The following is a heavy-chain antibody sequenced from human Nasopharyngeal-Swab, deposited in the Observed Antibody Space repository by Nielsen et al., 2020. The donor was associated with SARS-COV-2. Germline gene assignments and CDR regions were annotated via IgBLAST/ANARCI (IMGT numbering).Heavy chain of an antibody. D-gene: IGHD6-13*01. CDR1: GFTVSSNY. CDR3: ARDGQQLAFDY. Sequence: GESLKISCAASGFTVSSNYMSWVRQAPGKGLEWVSVIYSGGSTYYADSVKGRFTISRDNSKNTLYLQMNSLRAEDAAVYYCARDGQQLAFDYWGQGTLVTVSS. CDR2: IYSGGST. J-gene: IGHJ4*02. V-gene: IGHV3-53*01.